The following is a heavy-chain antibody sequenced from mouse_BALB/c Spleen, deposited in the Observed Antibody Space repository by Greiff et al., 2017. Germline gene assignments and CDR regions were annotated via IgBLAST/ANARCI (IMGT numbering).Heavy chain of an antibody. V-gene: IGHV6-6*02. CDR1: GFTFSNYW. J-gene: IGHJ1*01. Sequence: EVKVEESGGGLVQPGGSMKLSCVASGFTFSNYWMNWVRQSPEKGLEWVAEIRLKSNNYATHYAESVKGRFTISRDDSKSSVYLQMNNLRAEDTGIYYCTSTPRDWYFDVWGAGTTVTVSS. CDR2: IRLKSNNYAT. CDR3: TSTPRDWYFDV.